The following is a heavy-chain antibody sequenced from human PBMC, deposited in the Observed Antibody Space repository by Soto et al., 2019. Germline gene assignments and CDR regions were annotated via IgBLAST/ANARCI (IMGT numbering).Heavy chain of an antibody. CDR3: ARGLLQYWFDP. V-gene: IGHV4-34*01. J-gene: IGHJ5*02. D-gene: IGHD4-4*01. CDR1: GGSFSGYY. Sequence: SETLSLTCAVYGGSFSGYYWSWIRQPPGKGLEWIGEINHSGSTNYNPSLKSRVTISVDTSKNQFSLKLSSVTAADTAVYYCARGLLQYWFDPWGQGTLVTVSS. CDR2: INHSGST.